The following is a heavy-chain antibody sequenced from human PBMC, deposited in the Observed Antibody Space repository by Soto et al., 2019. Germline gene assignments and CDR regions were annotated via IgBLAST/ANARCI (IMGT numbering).Heavy chain of an antibody. J-gene: IGHJ4*02. CDR1: GYSFTGYY. V-gene: IGHV1-2*02. Sequence: QVQLVQSGAEMKKPGASVTVSCKASGYSFTGYYLHWVRQAPGQGLEWLGWINPNSGATNHAQKFQGRVTMTRDRSITTAYMDLNRLTSDDTAAYYCARDSVSTIGDFDNWGQGTLVTVSS. CDR2: INPNSGAT. D-gene: IGHD5-12*01. CDR3: ARDSVSTIGDFDN.